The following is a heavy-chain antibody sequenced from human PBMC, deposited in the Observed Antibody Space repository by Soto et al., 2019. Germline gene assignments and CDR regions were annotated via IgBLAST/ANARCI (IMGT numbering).Heavy chain of an antibody. D-gene: IGHD4-4*01. CDR2: ILHSGST. Sequence: PSETLSLTCTVSGGSISSFYWSWIRQPPGKGLEWIGYILHSGSTNYNPSLKSRVTISVDTSKNQFSLKLSSVTAADTAVYYCARLGVTFDLWGRGTLVTVSS. CDR3: ARLGVTFDL. V-gene: IGHV4-59*01. CDR1: GGSISSFY. J-gene: IGHJ2*01.